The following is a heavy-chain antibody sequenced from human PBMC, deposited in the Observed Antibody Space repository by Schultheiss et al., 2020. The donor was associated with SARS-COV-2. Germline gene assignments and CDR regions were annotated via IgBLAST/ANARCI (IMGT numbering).Heavy chain of an antibody. CDR3: ARDKIYCSGGTCYENWFDP. J-gene: IGHJ5*02. CDR1: GFTFSSYG. V-gene: IGHV3-23*01. D-gene: IGHD2-15*01. CDR2: ISGSGDGT. Sequence: GESLKISCAASGFTFSSYGMHWVRQAPGKGLEWVSAISGSGDGTYYADSVKGRFAISRDNSKNTVSLQMNNLRAEDTAIYYCARDKIYCSGGTCYENWFDPWGQGTLVTVSS.